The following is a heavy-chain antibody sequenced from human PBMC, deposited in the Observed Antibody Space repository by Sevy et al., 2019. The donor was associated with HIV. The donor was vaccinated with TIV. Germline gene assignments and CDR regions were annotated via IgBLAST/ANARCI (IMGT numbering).Heavy chain of an antibody. Sequence: GSLRLSCAASGFTCSSDAMSWVRQAPGKGLEWVSAISGSGGSTYYADSVKGRFTISRDNSKNTLYLQMNSLRAEDTAVYYCAKDLKFSSFDYWGQGTLVTVSS. V-gene: IGHV3-23*01. J-gene: IGHJ4*02. CDR3: AKDLKFSSFDY. CDR2: ISGSGGST. CDR1: GFTCSSDA. D-gene: IGHD6-13*01.